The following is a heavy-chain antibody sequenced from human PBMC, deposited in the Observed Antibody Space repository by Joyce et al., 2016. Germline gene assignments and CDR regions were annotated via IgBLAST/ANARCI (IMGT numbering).Heavy chain of an antibody. CDR3: GRYYYDSTGYWGSYFDY. V-gene: IGHV3-23*01. Sequence: EVQLLESGGGLTQPGGSLGLSCAASGFIFSNYAMSWVRQAPGKGLEWVSGRSNSGESAFYADSVKGRFTSSRDNSKSTLYLQMNSLRAEDSAIYYCGRYYYDSTGYWGSYFDYWGQGILVTVSS. CDR2: RSNSGESA. D-gene: IGHD3-22*01. J-gene: IGHJ4*02. CDR1: GFIFSNYA.